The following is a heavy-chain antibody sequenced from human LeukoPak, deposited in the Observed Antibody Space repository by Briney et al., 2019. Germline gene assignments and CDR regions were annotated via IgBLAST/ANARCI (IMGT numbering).Heavy chain of an antibody. Sequence: GRSLRLSCAASGFTFSSYGTHWVRQAPGKGLEWVAVIWYDGSNKYYADSVKGRFTISRDNSKNTLYLQMNSLRAEDTAVYYCARAREWLQFLLEDYWGQGTLVTVSS. D-gene: IGHD5-24*01. CDR3: ARAREWLQFLLEDY. J-gene: IGHJ4*02. V-gene: IGHV3-33*01. CDR2: IWYDGSNK. CDR1: GFTFSSYG.